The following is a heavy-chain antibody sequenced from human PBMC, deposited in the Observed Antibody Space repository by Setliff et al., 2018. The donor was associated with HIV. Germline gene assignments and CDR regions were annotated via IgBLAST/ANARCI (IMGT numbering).Heavy chain of an antibody. D-gene: IGHD1-26*01. CDR2: ISGNSGAV. CDR3: ARDRGGSYTPLDF. Sequence: PGGSLRLSCTASGFTFGDDAMSWFRQAPGKGLEWVSFISGNSGAVTYADSVKGRFTISRDNARNSLYLQLNSLRAEDTAVYYCARDRGGSYTPLDFWGQGTLVTVSS. CDR1: GFTFGDDA. J-gene: IGHJ4*02. V-gene: IGHV3-48*01.